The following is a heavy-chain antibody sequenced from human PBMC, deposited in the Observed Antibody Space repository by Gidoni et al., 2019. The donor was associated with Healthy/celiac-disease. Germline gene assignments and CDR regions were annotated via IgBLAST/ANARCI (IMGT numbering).Heavy chain of an antibody. V-gene: IGHV4-39*01. D-gene: IGHD2-2*01. CDR1: GGSISSSSYY. J-gene: IGHJ6*03. CDR2: IYFSGST. Sequence: QLQLQESGPGLVKPSETLSLTCTVSGGSISSSSYYWGWIRQPPGKGLEWIGSIYFSGSTYYNPSLKSRVTISVDTSKNQFSLKLSSVTAADTAVYYCASSPDIVVVPYYYYYMDVWGKGTTVTVSS. CDR3: ASSPDIVVVPYYYYYMDV.